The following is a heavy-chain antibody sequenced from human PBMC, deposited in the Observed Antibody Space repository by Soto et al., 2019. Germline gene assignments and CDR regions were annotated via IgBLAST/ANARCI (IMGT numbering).Heavy chain of an antibody. Sequence: ASVKVSCKASGYTFTSYYMHWVRQAPGQGLEWMGKINPSAGTTNYAQKFQGRVTMTRDTSTSTVYMELSSLRSEDTAVYYCAREIAPLGRKWFDPWGQGTLVTVSS. CDR1: GYTFTSYY. CDR2: INPSAGTT. J-gene: IGHJ5*02. D-gene: IGHD3-22*01. V-gene: IGHV1-46*01. CDR3: AREIAPLGRKWFDP.